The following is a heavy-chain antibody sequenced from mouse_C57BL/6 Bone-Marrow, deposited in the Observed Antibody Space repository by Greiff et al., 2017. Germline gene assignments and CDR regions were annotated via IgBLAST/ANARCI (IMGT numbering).Heavy chain of an antibody. J-gene: IGHJ1*03. CDR1: GYTFTSYG. V-gene: IGHV1-81*01. D-gene: IGHD1-1*01. Sequence: VQLQQSGAELARPGASVKLSCKASGYTFTSYGISWVKQRTGQGLEWIGEIYPRSGNTYYNEKFKGKATLTADKSSSTAYMELRSLTSEDSAVYFCAHYYGRSLYWYCDVWGTGTTVTVSS. CDR3: AHYYGRSLYWYCDV. CDR2: IYPRSGNT.